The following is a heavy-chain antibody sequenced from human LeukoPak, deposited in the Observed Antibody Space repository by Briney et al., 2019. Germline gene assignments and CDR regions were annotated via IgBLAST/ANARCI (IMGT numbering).Heavy chain of an antibody. CDR3: ARDPSLFRGVIIPREAFDI. Sequence: PGGSLRLSCAASGFTFSSYAMHWVRQAPGKGLEWVAVISYDGSNKYYADSVKGRFTISRDNSKNTLYLQMNSLRAEDTAVYYCARDPSLFRGVIIPREAFDIWGQGTMVTVSS. V-gene: IGHV3-30-3*01. J-gene: IGHJ3*02. D-gene: IGHD3-10*01. CDR1: GFTFSSYA. CDR2: ISYDGSNK.